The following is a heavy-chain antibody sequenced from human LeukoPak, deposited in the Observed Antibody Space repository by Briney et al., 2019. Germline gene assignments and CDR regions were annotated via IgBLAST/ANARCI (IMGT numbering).Heavy chain of an antibody. J-gene: IGHJ6*03. D-gene: IGHD5-12*01. V-gene: IGHV4-59*12. CDR1: GGSISSYY. Sequence: SETLSLTCTVSGGSISSYYWSWIRQPPGKGLEWIGYIYYSGSTNYNPSLKSRVTISVDTSKNQFSLKLSSVTVADTAVYYCARDRHGYDYIYYYYMDVWGKGTTVTVSS. CDR2: IYYSGST. CDR3: ARDRHGYDYIYYYYMDV.